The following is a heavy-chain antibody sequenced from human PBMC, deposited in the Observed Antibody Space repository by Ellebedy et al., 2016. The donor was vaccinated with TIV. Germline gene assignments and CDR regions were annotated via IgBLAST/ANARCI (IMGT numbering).Heavy chain of an antibody. Sequence: SETLSLTCSVSGGSISGYYWSWVRQPPGKGLEWIGEIYHSGSTNYNPSLKSRVTISVDKSKNQFSLKLSSVTAADTAVYYGARDVMVRGVIKPYYYGMDVWGQGTTVTVSS. J-gene: IGHJ6*02. V-gene: IGHV4-4*02. CDR2: IYHSGST. CDR1: GGSISGYY. D-gene: IGHD3-10*01. CDR3: ARDVMVRGVIKPYYYGMDV.